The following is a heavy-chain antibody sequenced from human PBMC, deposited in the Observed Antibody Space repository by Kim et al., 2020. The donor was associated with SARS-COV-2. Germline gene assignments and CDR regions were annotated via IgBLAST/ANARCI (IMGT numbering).Heavy chain of an antibody. CDR1: GGSISSGGYY. V-gene: IGHV4-31*03. CDR3: ASQVRPTMVRGVITNWFDP. J-gene: IGHJ5*02. D-gene: IGHD3-10*01. CDR2: IYYSGST. Sequence: SETLSLTCTVSGGSISSGGYYWSWIRQHPGKGLEWIGYIYYSGSTYYNPSLKSRVTISVDTSKNQFSLKLSSVTAADTAVYYCASQVRPTMVRGVITNWFDPWGQGTLVTVSS.